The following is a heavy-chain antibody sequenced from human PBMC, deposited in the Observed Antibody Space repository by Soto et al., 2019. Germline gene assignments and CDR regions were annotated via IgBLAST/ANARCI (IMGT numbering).Heavy chain of an antibody. CDR3: GSGSYCVPFPDYYYYGMDV. CDR1: GYTFTSYA. Sequence: QVQLVQSGAEVKKPGASVKVSCKASGYTFTSYAMHWVRQAPGQRLEWMGWINAGNGNTKYSQKFQGRVTITRDTSASTAYMELSSLRSEDTAVYYCGSGSYCVPFPDYYYYGMDVWGQGTTVTVSS. CDR2: INAGNGNT. D-gene: IGHD3-10*01. V-gene: IGHV1-3*01. J-gene: IGHJ6*02.